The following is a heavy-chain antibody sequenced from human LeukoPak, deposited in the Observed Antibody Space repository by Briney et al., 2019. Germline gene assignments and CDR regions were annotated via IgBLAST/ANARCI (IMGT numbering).Heavy chain of an antibody. V-gene: IGHV4-39*01. J-gene: IGHJ4*02. Sequence: PSETQSLPCTVSGHFINSSSYYWAWVRRPPGKVLEWIGTIYYSGSTHYNPSLKSRGSISVDTSKNQFPLKLSSVTAADTAVYYCARQGSGNYLSPVNYWGQGTLVTVSS. CDR3: ARQGSGNYLSPVNY. CDR1: GHFINSSSYY. CDR2: IYYSGST. D-gene: IGHD1-26*01.